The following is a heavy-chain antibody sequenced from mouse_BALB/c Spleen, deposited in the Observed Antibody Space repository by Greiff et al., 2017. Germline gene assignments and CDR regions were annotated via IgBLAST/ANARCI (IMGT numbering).Heavy chain of an antibody. CDR2: ISYDGSN. D-gene: IGHD1-1*01. J-gene: IGHJ2*01. Sequence: VQLKESGPGLVKPSQSLSLTCSVTGYSITSGYYWNWIRQFPGNKLEWMGYISYDGSNNYNPSLKNRISITRDTSKNQFFLKLNSVTTEDTATYYCATLITTVVAENYFDYWGQGTTLTVSS. V-gene: IGHV3-6*02. CDR3: ATLITTVVAENYFDY. CDR1: GYSITSGYY.